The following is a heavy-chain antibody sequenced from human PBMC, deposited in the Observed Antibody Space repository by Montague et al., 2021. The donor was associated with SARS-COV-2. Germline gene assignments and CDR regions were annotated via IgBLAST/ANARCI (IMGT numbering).Heavy chain of an antibody. CDR2: TYNNDRT. Sequence: TLSLTCTVSGGSISSGDYYWSWIRQPPGKGLEWIAYTYNNDRTNYNPSLESRVSVSVDTSKNQFSLWLSSVTAADTAVYYCARIGGWSGAFWGQGTLVTVSS. CDR3: ARIGGWSGAF. CDR1: GGSISSGDYY. D-gene: IGHD3/OR15-3a*01. J-gene: IGHJ4*02. V-gene: IGHV4-30-4*01.